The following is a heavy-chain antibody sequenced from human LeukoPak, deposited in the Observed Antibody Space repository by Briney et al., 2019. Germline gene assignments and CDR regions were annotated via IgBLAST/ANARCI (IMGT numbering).Heavy chain of an antibody. J-gene: IGHJ4*02. D-gene: IGHD6-19*01. Sequence: GRSLRLSCAPSGFTFSKYWMLWVRQAPGEGLESVSRINTDGTVTTYADSVKGRFTVSRDNADNTMFLQMNSVRDEDTAVYYCATKQWLAPPPDSWGQGTPVTVSS. CDR2: INTDGTVT. CDR3: ATKQWLAPPPDS. CDR1: GFTFSKYW. V-gene: IGHV3-74*01.